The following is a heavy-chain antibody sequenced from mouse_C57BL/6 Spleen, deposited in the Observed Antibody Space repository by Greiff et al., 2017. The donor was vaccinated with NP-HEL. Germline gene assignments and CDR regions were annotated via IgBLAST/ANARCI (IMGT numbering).Heavy chain of an antibody. Sequence: VQLQQSGAELVRPGASVKLSCKASGYTFTDYYINWVKQRPGQGLEWIARIYPGSGNTYYNEKFKGKATLTAEKSSSTAYMQLSSLTSEDSAVYFCARGVYYYGSSYRVDYWGQGTTLTVSS. V-gene: IGHV1-76*01. D-gene: IGHD1-1*01. CDR1: GYTFTDYY. CDR3: ARGVYYYGSSYRVDY. J-gene: IGHJ2*01. CDR2: IYPGSGNT.